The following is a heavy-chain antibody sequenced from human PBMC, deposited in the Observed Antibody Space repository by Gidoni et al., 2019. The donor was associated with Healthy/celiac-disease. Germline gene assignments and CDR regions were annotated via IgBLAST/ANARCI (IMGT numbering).Heavy chain of an antibody. Sequence: QVQLVESGGGVVQPGRSLRLSCAASGFTFSSYAMHWVRQAPGKGLEWVAVISYDGSNKYYADSVKGRFTISRDNSKNTLYLQMNSLRAEDTAVYYCARDPDSSSGYYYYGMDVWGQGTTVTVSS. V-gene: IGHV3-30*01. CDR3: ARDPDSSSGYYYYGMDV. J-gene: IGHJ6*02. CDR1: GFTFSSYA. D-gene: IGHD6-6*01. CDR2: ISYDGSNK.